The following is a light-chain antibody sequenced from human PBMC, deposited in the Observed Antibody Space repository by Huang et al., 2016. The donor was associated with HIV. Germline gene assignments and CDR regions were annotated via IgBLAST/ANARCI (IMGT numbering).Light chain of an antibody. J-gene: IGKJ2*01. Sequence: DIVLTQSPATLSLSPGERATLSCRASRMVNNYLAWYQQKPGQDPRLLIYDASKRATGSPARFSGSGSGTDFALTSSSLEPEDFAIYCCQQRNNWPRTFGQGTKLEIK. CDR1: RMVNNY. CDR2: DAS. CDR3: QQRNNWPRT. V-gene: IGKV3-11*01.